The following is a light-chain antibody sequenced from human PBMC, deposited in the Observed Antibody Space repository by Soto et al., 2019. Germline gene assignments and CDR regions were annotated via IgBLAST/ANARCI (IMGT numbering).Light chain of an antibody. V-gene: IGLV2-23*03. Sequence: QSALTQPASVSGSPGQSITISCTGTSSDVGSYNLVSWYQQHPGKAPKLMIYVGSKRPSGVSNRFSGSKSGNTASLTISGLQAEDEADYYCCSYAGSSTFEVFGGGTQLTVL. CDR1: SSDVGSYNL. J-gene: IGLJ3*02. CDR2: VGS. CDR3: CSYAGSSTFEV.